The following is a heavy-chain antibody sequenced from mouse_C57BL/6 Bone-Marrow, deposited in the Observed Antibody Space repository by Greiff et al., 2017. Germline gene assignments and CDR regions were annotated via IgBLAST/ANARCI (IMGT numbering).Heavy chain of an antibody. J-gene: IGHJ1*03. CDR3: ARLTTVVYWYFDV. D-gene: IGHD1-1*01. Sequence: EVQVVESGGGLVQPGGSLKLSCAASGFTFSDYGMAWVRQAPRKGPEWVAFISNLAYSIYYADTVTGRFTISRENAKNTLYLEMSSLRSEDTAMYYCARLTTVVYWYFDVWGTGTTVTVSS. V-gene: IGHV5-15*01. CDR1: GFTFSDYG. CDR2: ISNLAYSI.